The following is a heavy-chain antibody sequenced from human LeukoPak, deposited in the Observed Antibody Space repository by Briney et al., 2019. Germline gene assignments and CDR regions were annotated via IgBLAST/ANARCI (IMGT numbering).Heavy chain of an antibody. CDR2: INPSGGST. CDR1: GYTFTSYY. V-gene: IGHV1-46*01. J-gene: IGHJ5*02. Sequence: GASVKVSCKASGYTFTSYYMHWVRQAPGQGLEWMGIINPSGGSTCYAQKFQGRVTMTRDTSTSTVYMELSSLRSEDTAVYYCARDPTQFGSSSNWFDPWGQGTLVTVSS. D-gene: IGHD6-6*01. CDR3: ARDPTQFGSSSNWFDP.